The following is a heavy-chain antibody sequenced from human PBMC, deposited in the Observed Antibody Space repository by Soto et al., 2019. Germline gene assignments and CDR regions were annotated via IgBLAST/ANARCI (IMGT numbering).Heavy chain of an antibody. CDR2: IFSSGST. CDR3: AREGSYSAYNFAHGIQLWSFDF. V-gene: IGHV4-4*07. J-gene: IGHJ4*02. Sequence: SETLSLTCTVSGGSINTFYWSWVRQPAGKGLEWIGRIFSSGSTSFNPSLESRVAMSVDTSKSHFSLNLSSVTAADMAVYYCAREGSYSAYNFAHGIQLWSFDFLGQGALVTVSS. CDR1: GGSINTFY. D-gene: IGHD5-12*01.